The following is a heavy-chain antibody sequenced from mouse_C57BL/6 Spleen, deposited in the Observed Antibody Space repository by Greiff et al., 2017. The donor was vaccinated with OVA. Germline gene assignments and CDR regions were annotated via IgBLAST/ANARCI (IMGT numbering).Heavy chain of an antibody. Sequence: VQLQQPGAELVKPGASVKMSCKASGYTFTSYWITWVKQRPGQGLEWIGDIYPGSGSTNYNEKFKSKATLTVDTSSSTAYMQLSSLTSEDSAVYYGARGYSKTLYAMDYWGQGTSVTVSS. CDR3: ARGYSKTLYAMDY. J-gene: IGHJ4*01. CDR1: GYTFTSYW. CDR2: IYPGSGST. V-gene: IGHV1-55*01. D-gene: IGHD2-5*01.